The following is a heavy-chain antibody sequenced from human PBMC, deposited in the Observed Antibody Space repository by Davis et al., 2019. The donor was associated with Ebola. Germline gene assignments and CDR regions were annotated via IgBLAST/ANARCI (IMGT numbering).Heavy chain of an antibody. V-gene: IGHV1-46*01. D-gene: IGHD3-10*01. CDR2: VNPNTGST. J-gene: IGHJ4*02. CDR3: ARAVGDLPTNSRLADY. CDR1: GYTFTSFY. Sequence: AASVKVSCKASGYTFTSFYMHWVRQAPGQGLEWMGIVNPNTGSTFYTQKFQDRVTITTDTSTSAVYMELRSLRSEDTAVYYCARAVGDLPTNSRLADYWGPGTLVAVSS.